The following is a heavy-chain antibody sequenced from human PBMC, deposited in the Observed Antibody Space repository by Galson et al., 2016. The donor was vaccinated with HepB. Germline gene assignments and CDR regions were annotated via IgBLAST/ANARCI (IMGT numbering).Heavy chain of an antibody. CDR2: MWFDACNK. D-gene: IGHD3-22*01. CDR1: GFSFSTYA. Sequence: SLRLSCAASGFSFSTYAMHWVRQAPGKGLEWVAVMWFDACNKWYADSVKGRFIISRDNSKNTLYLQMNSLRAEDTAVYYCARGGYYFDNSAYSYWGQGALVTVSS. CDR3: ARGGYYFDNSAYSY. J-gene: IGHJ4*02. V-gene: IGHV3-33*01.